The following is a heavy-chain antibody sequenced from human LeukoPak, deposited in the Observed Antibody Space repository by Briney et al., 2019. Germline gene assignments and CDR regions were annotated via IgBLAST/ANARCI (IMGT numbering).Heavy chain of an antibody. Sequence: GGSLRLSCAASGFSFSSHWVHWVRQAPGKGLVWVSRISDDGSYASNVDSVKGRFTISRDNVNNMLYLHMNSLRAEDTAVYYCASFGISWRSSYWGQGTLVTVSS. CDR2: ISDDGSYA. D-gene: IGHD2-21*01. CDR1: GFSFSSHW. J-gene: IGHJ4*02. CDR3: ASFGISWRSSY. V-gene: IGHV3-74*01.